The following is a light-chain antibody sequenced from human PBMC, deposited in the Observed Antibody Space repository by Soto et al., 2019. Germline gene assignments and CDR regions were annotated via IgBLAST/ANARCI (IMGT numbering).Light chain of an antibody. CDR3: HQRSNWPRT. V-gene: IGKV3-11*01. Sequence: EIVLTQSPATLSLSPGERATLSCRASQSVGSSLAWFQHKPGQAPRLLIYDASNRATGIPARFSGSGSGTDLTLTISSLEPEDFAVYYCHQRSNWPRTFGQGTKLEIK. CDR1: QSVGSS. CDR2: DAS. J-gene: IGKJ2*01.